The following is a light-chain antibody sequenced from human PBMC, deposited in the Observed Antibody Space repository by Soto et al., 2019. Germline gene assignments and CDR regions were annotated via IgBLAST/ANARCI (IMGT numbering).Light chain of an antibody. CDR3: QQSYSTLVT. J-gene: IGKJ3*01. CDR2: TAS. Sequence: DIQLTQSPSSMSASVGDRVTITCRASQNISIFLNWYQQKPGKAPNLLIYTASDLDTGVPSRISGGGSGTEFTLSISSLQPEDFATYYCQQSYSTLVTFGPGTKVDIK. CDR1: QNISIF. V-gene: IGKV1-39*01.